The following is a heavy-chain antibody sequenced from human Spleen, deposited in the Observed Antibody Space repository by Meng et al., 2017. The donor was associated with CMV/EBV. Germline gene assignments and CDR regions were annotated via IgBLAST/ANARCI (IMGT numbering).Heavy chain of an antibody. CDR3: ARAYQKPY. Sequence: LRLSCTTSGFTFSDFYMSWIRQAPGKGLEWVSYISGNSRTIYYADSVKGRFTISRDNAKNVLFLQMTSLRVEDTATYYRARAYQKPYWGQGVLVTVSS. D-gene: IGHD2-21*01. J-gene: IGHJ4*02. CDR1: GFTFSDFY. V-gene: IGHV3-11*01. CDR2: ISGNSRTI.